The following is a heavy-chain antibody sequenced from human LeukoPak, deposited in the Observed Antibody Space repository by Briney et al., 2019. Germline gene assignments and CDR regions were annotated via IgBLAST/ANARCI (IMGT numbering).Heavy chain of an antibody. V-gene: IGHV3-9*01. CDR1: RFTFDDYG. D-gene: IGHD6-19*01. CDR3: AKGGYSSGWYGDH. J-gene: IGHJ4*02. Sequence: PGRSLRLSCASSRFTFDDYGMHWVRQAPGKGLEWVSGISWNSGTVVYADSVRGRFTISRDNAKNSVYLQMNSLKAEDTALYYCAKGGYSSGWYGDHWGQGTLVTVSS. CDR2: ISWNSGTV.